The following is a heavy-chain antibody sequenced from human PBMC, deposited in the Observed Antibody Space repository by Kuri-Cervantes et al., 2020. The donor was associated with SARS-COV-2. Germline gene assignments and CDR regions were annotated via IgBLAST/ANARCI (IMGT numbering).Heavy chain of an antibody. CDR2: IDGSSGDT. CDR3: AKVDSSSSYCYYYGMDV. CDR1: GFTFSSYA. Sequence: GESLKISCAASGFTFSSYAMSWVRQAPGKGLEWVSAIDGSSGDTYYADSVEGRCTISRDNSKNTLYLQMNSLRAEDTAVYYCAKVDSSSSYCYYYGMDVWGQGTTVTVSS. J-gene: IGHJ6*02. V-gene: IGHV3-23*01. D-gene: IGHD6-6*01.